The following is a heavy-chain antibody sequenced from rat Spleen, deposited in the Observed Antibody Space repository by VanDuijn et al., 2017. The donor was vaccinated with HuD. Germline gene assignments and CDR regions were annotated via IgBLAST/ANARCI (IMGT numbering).Heavy chain of an antibody. Sequence: EVQLVESDGGLVQPGRSLKLSCAASGFTFSDYYMAWVRQAPTKGLEWVATINFDGSSTYYRDSVRGRFSISRDNARSTLYLQMNSLRSEDTAAYYCARTTYDYFDYWGQGVMVTVSS. CDR2: INFDGSST. V-gene: IGHV5-29*01. CDR1: GFTFSDYY. J-gene: IGHJ2*01. CDR3: ARTTYDYFDY. D-gene: IGHD2-1*01.